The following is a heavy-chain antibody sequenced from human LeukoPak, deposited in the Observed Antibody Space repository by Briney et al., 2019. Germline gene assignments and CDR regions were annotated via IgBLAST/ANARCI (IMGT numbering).Heavy chain of an antibody. D-gene: IGHD3-22*01. CDR3: AKDDSSTITMIVVVTYYFDY. J-gene: IGHJ4*02. Sequence: GGSLRLSCAASGFTFSSYAMSWVRQAPGKGLEWVSAISGSGGSTYYADSVKGRFTISRDNSKNTLYLQMNGLRAEDTAVYYCAKDDSSTITMIVVVTYYFDYWGQGTLVTVS. CDR1: GFTFSSYA. V-gene: IGHV3-23*01. CDR2: ISGSGGST.